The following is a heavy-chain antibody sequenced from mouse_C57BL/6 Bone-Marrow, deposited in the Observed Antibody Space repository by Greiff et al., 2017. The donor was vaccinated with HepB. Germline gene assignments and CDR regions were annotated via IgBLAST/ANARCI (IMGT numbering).Heavy chain of an antibody. CDR3: ARHDYYGNSFDY. CDR2: ISNGGGST. D-gene: IGHD2-1*01. Sequence: EVQVVESGGGLVQPGGSLKLSCAASGFTFSDYYMYWVRQTPEKRLEWVAYISNGGGSTSYTDTVKGRFTISRDNAKNTLYLQMSRLKSEDTAMYYCARHDYYGNSFDYWGQGTTLTVSS. CDR1: GFTFSDYY. J-gene: IGHJ2*01. V-gene: IGHV5-12*01.